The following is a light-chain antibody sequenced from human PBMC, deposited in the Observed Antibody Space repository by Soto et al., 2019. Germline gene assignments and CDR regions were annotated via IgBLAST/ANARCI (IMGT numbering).Light chain of an antibody. CDR1: QSVRGN. J-gene: IGKJ4*01. Sequence: EMVMTQSPATLSVSPGESATLSCRASQSVRGNLAWYQQRPGQPPRLLIYGPSTRATGIPARFSGSGSGTEFTLTISSLQSEDFAVYYCEQYDIWPLTFGGGTKVEIK. CDR2: GPS. CDR3: EQYDIWPLT. V-gene: IGKV3-15*01.